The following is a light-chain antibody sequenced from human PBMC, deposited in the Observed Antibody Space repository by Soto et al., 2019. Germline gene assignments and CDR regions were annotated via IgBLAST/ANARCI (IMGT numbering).Light chain of an antibody. CDR1: QNILTY. V-gene: IGKV1-39*01. Sequence: DIQMTQSPSSLSASVGDRVTITCRASQNILTYLNWYQQRPGKAPKFLIYAATSVQDGVPSRFRGSESVTEFTLTISGLQPAYSATYYCQQSYSSPLTFGQATNLDIK. CDR2: AAT. J-gene: IGKJ2*01. CDR3: QQSYSSPLT.